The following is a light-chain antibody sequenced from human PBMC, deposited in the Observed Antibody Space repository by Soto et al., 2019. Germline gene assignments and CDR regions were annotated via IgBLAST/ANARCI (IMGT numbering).Light chain of an antibody. CDR1: QSVSSSF. CDR3: QQCGSSPHT. V-gene: IGKV3-20*01. J-gene: IGKJ2*01. Sequence: EIVLTQSPGTLSLSPGERATLSCRASQSVSSSFLAWYQQKPGQAPRLLIYGASSRATGIPDRFSGSGSGTDFTLTISRLETEDFAVYYCQQCGSSPHTFGQGTKLEIK. CDR2: GAS.